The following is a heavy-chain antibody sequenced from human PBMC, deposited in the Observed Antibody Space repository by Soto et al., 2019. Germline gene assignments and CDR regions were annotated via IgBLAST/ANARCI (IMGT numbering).Heavy chain of an antibody. D-gene: IGHD3-10*01. CDR3: ARVQFGELSTLDY. CDR2: ISYDGSNK. V-gene: IGHV3-30-3*01. CDR1: GFTFSSYA. J-gene: IGHJ4*02. Sequence: PGGSLRLSCAASGFTFSSYAMHWVRQAPGKGLEWVAVISYDGSNKYYADSVKGRFTISRDNSKNTLYLQMNSLRAEDTAVYYCARVQFGELSTLDYWGQGTLVTVSS.